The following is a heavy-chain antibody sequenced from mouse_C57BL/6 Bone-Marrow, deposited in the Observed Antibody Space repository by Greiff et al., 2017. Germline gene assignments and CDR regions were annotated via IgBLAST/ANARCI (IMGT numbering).Heavy chain of an antibody. Sequence: VQLQQSGSELRSPGSSVKLSCKDFDSEVFPIAYMSWVRQKPGHGFEWIGGILPSIGRTIDGEKFEDKATLDADTLSNTAYLELNSLTSEDSAIYYCARGGGYGKCFDVWGTGTTVTVSS. V-gene: IGHV15-2*01. CDR3: ARGGGYGKCFDV. J-gene: IGHJ1*03. CDR2: ILPSIGRT. CDR1: DSEVFPIAY. D-gene: IGHD2-2*01.